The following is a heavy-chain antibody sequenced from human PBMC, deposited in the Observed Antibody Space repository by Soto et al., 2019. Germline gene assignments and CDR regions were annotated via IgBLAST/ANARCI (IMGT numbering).Heavy chain of an antibody. CDR2: ISAYNGNT. CDR3: ARGLSSGWYPIYYYYGMDV. D-gene: IGHD6-19*01. CDR1: GYTFTSYG. Sequence: ASVKVSCKASGYTFTSYGISWARQAPGQGLEWMGWISAYNGNTNYAQKLQGRVTMTTDTSTSTAYMELRSLRSDDTAVYYCARGLSSGWYPIYYYYGMDVWGQGTTVTVSS. V-gene: IGHV1-18*04. J-gene: IGHJ6*02.